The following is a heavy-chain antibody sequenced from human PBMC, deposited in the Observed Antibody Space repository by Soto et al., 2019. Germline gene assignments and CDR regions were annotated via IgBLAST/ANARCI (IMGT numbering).Heavy chain of an antibody. CDR3: AKHYYDSSGAFPTLGY. CDR2: ISGSGGST. D-gene: IGHD3-22*01. V-gene: IGHV3-23*01. Sequence: PGGSLRLSCAASGFTFSSYAMSWVRQAPGKGLEWVSAISGSGGSTYYADSVKGRFTISRDNSKNTLYLQMNSLRAEDTAVYYCAKHYYDSSGAFPTLGYWGQGTLVTVSS. J-gene: IGHJ4*02. CDR1: GFTFSSYA.